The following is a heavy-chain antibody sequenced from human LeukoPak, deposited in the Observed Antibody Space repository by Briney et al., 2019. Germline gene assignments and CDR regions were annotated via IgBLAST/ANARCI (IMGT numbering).Heavy chain of an antibody. CDR3: ARDLSSGYYYNWFDP. V-gene: IGHV3-20*01. CDR2: INWNGGST. D-gene: IGHD3-22*01. CDR1: GFTFDDYG. Sequence: GGSLRLSCAASGFTFDDYGMSWVRQAPGKGLEWVSGINWNGGSTGYADSVKGRFTISRDNAKNSLYLQMNSLRAEDTALYHCARDLSSGYYYNWFDPWGQGTLVTVSS. J-gene: IGHJ5*02.